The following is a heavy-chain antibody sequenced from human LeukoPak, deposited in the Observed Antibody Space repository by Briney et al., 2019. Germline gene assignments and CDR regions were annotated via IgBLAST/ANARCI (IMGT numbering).Heavy chain of an antibody. J-gene: IGHJ3*02. V-gene: IGHV1-2*06. CDR3: ARVGYYDSSGYYSSWYAFDI. D-gene: IGHD3-22*01. Sequence: GASVKVSCKASGYTFTGYYMHWVRQAPGQGLEWMGRINPNSGGTNYAQKFQGRVTMTRDTSISTAYMELSRLRSDDTAVYYCARVGYYDSSGYYSSWYAFDIWGQGTMVTVSS. CDR2: INPNSGGT. CDR1: GYTFTGYY.